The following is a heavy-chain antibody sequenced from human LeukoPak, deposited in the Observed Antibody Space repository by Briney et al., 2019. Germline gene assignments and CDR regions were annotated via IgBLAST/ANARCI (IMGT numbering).Heavy chain of an antibody. V-gene: IGHV1-18*01. D-gene: IGHD3-3*01. CDR3: ARNRKEGEYYDFWSGYYYYYGMDV. Sequence: ASVKVSCKASGYTFTSYGISWVRQAPGQGLEWMGWISAYNGNTNYAQKLQGRVTMTTDTSTSTAYMELRSLRSDDTAVYYCARNRKEGEYYDFWSGYYYYYGMDVWGQGTTVTVSS. CDR2: ISAYNGNT. J-gene: IGHJ6*02. CDR1: GYTFTSYG.